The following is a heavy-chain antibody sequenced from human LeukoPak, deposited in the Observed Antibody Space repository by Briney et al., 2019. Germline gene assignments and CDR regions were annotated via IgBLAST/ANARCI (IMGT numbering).Heavy chain of an antibody. D-gene: IGHD3-16*02. CDR1: GYSISSGYY. V-gene: IGHV4-38-2*02. CDR2: ISHSGSP. Sequence: PSETLSLTCTVSGYSISSGYYWGWFRQTPGRWLEWIASISHSGSPYYNPSLKSRVTISEDLSRNVFSLTLNSVTAADAAVYYCAREGRENIAIGVDWGQGALVTVSS. CDR3: AREGRENIAIGVD. J-gene: IGHJ4*02.